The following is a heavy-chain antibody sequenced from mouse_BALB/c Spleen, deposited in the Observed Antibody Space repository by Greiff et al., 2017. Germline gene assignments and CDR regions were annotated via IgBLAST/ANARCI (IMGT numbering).Heavy chain of an antibody. J-gene: IGHJ2*01. CDR1: GYSFTDYI. V-gene: IGHV1-39*01. CDR2: INPYYGST. CDR3: ARRWDYGGGRYFDY. Sequence: EVQLQQTGPELVKPGASVKISCKASGYSFTDYIMLWVKQSHGKSLEWIGNINPYYGSTSYNLKFKGKATLTVDKSSSTAYMQLNSLTSEDSAVYYCARRWDYGGGRYFDYWGQGTTLTVSS. D-gene: IGHD2-4*01.